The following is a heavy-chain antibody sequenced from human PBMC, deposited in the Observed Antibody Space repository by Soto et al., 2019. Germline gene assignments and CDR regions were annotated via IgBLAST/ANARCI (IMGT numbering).Heavy chain of an antibody. J-gene: IGHJ4*02. D-gene: IGHD4-17*01. V-gene: IGHV3-74*01. Sequence: PGGSLRLSCAASGFTFSSYAMSWVRQAPGKGTVWVSGINSDGSSTSYADSVKGRFTISRDKAKNTLYLQMNSLRAEDTAVYYCATVTSGYWGQGTLVTVSS. CDR1: GFTFSSYA. CDR2: INSDGSST. CDR3: ATVTSGY.